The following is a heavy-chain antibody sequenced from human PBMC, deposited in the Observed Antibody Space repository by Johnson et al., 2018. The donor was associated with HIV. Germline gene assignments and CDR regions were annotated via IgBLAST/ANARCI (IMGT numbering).Heavy chain of an antibody. V-gene: IGHV3-7*01. Sequence: VQLVESGGGLVQPGGSLRLSCAASGFTFSSYWMSWVRQAPGKGLEWVANIKQDGSEKYYVDSVKGRFPISRDNAKNSLYLQMNSLRAEDTAVYYCARGYYYDSSGSTAGAFDIWGQGTMVTVSS. CDR3: ARGYYYDSSGSTAGAFDI. D-gene: IGHD3-22*01. CDR2: IKQDGSEK. CDR1: GFTFSSYW. J-gene: IGHJ3*02.